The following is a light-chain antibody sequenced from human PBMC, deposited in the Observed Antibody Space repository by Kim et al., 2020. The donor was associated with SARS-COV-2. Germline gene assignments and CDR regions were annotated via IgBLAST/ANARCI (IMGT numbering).Light chain of an antibody. V-gene: IGKV3-15*01. CDR3: QQSNDWPPLT. J-gene: IGKJ1*01. Sequence: PGERATHSYRASQTINNKLVWYQQKPGQAPRLLIYDATTRATGVLARFIGSGSETDFTLTISSLQSEDFAVYYCQQSNDWPPLTFGQGTKVDIK. CDR1: QTINNK. CDR2: DAT.